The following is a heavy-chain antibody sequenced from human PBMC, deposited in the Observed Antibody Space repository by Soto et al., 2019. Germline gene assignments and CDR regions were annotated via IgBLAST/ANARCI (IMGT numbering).Heavy chain of an antibody. CDR3: ARVARHYDNFDY. CDR1: EFSFSTYN. CDR2: ISSTSSHI. Sequence: GGSLRLSCVASEFSFSTYNMNWVRQAPGKGLEWVSFISSTSSHIHYAGSVKGRFTISRDNAKNSLYLQMNSLRAEDTAVYYCARVARHYDNFDYWGQGTLVTVSS. V-gene: IGHV3-21*01. J-gene: IGHJ4*02. D-gene: IGHD3-22*01.